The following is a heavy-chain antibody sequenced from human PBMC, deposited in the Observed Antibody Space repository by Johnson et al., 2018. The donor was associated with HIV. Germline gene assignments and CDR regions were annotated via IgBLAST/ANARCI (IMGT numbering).Heavy chain of an antibody. D-gene: IGHD1-26*01. CDR1: GFTVSSYY. CDR3: ARLTWDQKRGWDAFDI. J-gene: IGHJ3*02. Sequence: QLVESGGGLVQPGGSLRLSCAASGFTVSSYYMNWVRQAPGKGLEWVSVIYSAGHTYYADSVKGRFTISRDNSKNTLYLQMNSLRPEDTAVYYCARLTWDQKRGWDAFDIWGQGTMVTVSS. CDR2: IYSAGHT. V-gene: IGHV3-66*01.